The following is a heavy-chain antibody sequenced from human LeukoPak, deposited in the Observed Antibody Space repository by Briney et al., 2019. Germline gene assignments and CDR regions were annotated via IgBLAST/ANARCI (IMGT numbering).Heavy chain of an antibody. Sequence: PGGSLRLSCAASRFTFSSYAMSWVRQAPGKGLEWVSTISGGGGSTYYADSVKGRFTISRDNAKNSLYLQMNSLRAEDTAVYYCARVPDYGDYLYDYWGQGTLVTVSS. V-gene: IGHV3-23*01. J-gene: IGHJ4*02. CDR1: RFTFSSYA. CDR2: ISGGGGST. D-gene: IGHD4-17*01. CDR3: ARVPDYGDYLYDY.